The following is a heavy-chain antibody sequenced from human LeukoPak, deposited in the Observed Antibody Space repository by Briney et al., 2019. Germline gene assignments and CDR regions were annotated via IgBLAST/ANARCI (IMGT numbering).Heavy chain of an antibody. CDR3: ARWSGYSRGLATHC. Sequence: SETLSLTCGVSGCSISSSNWWSWVRQPPGKGLEWIGEIYHSGSTNYNPSLKSRVTISVDKSKNQFSLKLSSVTAADTAVYYCARWSGYSRGLATHCWGQGTLVTVSS. CDR1: GCSISSSNW. J-gene: IGHJ4*02. CDR2: IYHSGST. D-gene: IGHD6-19*01. V-gene: IGHV4-4*02.